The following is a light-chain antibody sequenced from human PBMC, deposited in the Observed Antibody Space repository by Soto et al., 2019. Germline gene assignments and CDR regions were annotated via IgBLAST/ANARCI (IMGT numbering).Light chain of an antibody. J-gene: IGKJ5*01. CDR3: QQANSFPIT. V-gene: IGKV1-12*01. CDR2: EAS. Sequence: DIQMTQSPSTLSASVGDRVTITCRASQGINNWLAWYQQKPGEAPKLLIYEASSLQSGVPSRISGSGSGTDFTLTISSLQPEDFATYYCQQANSFPITFGQGTRLEIK. CDR1: QGINNW.